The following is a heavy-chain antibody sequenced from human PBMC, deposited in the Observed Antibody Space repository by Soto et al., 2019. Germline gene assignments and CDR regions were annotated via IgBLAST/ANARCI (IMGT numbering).Heavy chain of an antibody. CDR2: ISGSGGST. CDR1: GFTFSSYA. J-gene: IGHJ3*02. D-gene: IGHD3-22*01. V-gene: IGHV3-23*01. Sequence: PGGSLRLSCAASGFTFSSYAMSWVRQAPGKGLEWVSAISGSGGSTYYADSVKGRFTISRDNSKNTLYLQMNSLRAEDTAVYYCAKGAGDYDSSGYPASPARDAFDIWGQGTMVTVSS. CDR3: AKGAGDYDSSGYPASPARDAFDI.